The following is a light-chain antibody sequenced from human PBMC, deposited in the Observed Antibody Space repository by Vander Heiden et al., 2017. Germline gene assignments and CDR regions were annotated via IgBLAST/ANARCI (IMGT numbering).Light chain of an antibody. J-gene: IGKJ4*01. CDR3: QKYNSTPSLT. V-gene: IGKV1-27*01. CDR1: QVISNY. Sequence: DIQMTQSPSSLSASVGDRVTITCRASQVISNYLAWYQQKPGKGPKLLIYAASTLQSGVPSRFSGSGYGTDFTLTISSLQPEDAATYYCQKYNSTPSLTFGGGTKVEIK. CDR2: AAS.